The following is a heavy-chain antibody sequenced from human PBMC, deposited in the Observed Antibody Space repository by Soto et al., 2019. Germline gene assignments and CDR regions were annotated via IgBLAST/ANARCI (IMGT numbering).Heavy chain of an antibody. CDR3: ARSLTDYYDSSGYADACDI. CDR1: GYTFTTYY. CDR2: INPSGGST. D-gene: IGHD3-22*01. J-gene: IGHJ3*02. Sequence: ASVKVSCKASGYTFTTYYMHWVRQAPGQGLEWMGIINPSGGSTSYAQKFQGRVTMTRDTSTSTVYMELSSLRSEDTAVYYCARSLTDYYDSSGYADACDIWGQGTMVTVSS. V-gene: IGHV1-46*01.